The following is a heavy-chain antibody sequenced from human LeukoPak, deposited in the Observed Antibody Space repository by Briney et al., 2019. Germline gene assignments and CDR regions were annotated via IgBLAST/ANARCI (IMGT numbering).Heavy chain of an antibody. CDR1: GGSFSGYY. J-gene: IGHJ3*02. CDR2: INHSGST. Sequence: SETLSLTCAGYGGSFSGYYWSWIRQPPGKGLEWIGEINHSGSTNYNPSLKSRVTISVDTSKNQFSLKLSSVTAADTAVYYCARQAPRDSSGYYLLQFGAFDIWGQGTMVTVSS. D-gene: IGHD3-22*01. CDR3: ARQAPRDSSGYYLLQFGAFDI. V-gene: IGHV4-34*01.